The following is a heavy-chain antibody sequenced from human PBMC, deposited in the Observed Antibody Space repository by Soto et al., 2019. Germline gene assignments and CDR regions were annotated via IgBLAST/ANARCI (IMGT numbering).Heavy chain of an antibody. CDR2: ISGSGAGT. V-gene: IGHV3-23*01. Sequence: PGGSLSLSCTASGFTFSTSAMSWVRQAPGRGLEWVSGISGSGAGTYYADSVKGRFTIFRDNSKNTLYLQMSGLRAEDAAVYYCEKGLTFFGAVISFDYYYGMYVWGQGTPVTVSS. CDR3: EKGLTFFGAVISFDYYYGMYV. D-gene: IGHD3-3*01. CDR1: GFTFSTSA. J-gene: IGHJ6*02.